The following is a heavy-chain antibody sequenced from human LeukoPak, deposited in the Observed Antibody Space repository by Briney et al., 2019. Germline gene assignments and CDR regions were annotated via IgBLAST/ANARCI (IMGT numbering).Heavy chain of an antibody. CDR1: GFTLSNYW. CDR2: IKQDGSEK. CDR3: ARDFRWAAAGFDY. V-gene: IGHV3-7*01. D-gene: IGHD6-13*01. Sequence: GGSLRLSCAASGFTLSNYWLSWVRQAPGKGLEWVANIKQDGSEKYYVDSLEGRFTISRDNAKNSLYLQMNSLRAEDTAVYYCARDFRWAAAGFDYWGQGTLVTVSS. J-gene: IGHJ4*02.